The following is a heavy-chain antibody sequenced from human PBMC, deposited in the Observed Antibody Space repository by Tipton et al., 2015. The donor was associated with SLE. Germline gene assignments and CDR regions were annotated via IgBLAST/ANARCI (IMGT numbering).Heavy chain of an antibody. Sequence: GSLRLSCTVSGGSISSSSYYWGWIRQPPGKGLEWIGSIYYSGSTYYNPSLKSRVTISVDTSKNQFSLKLSSVTAADTAVYYCARVQAYEGFDPWGQGTLVTVSS. D-gene: IGHD3-16*01. CDR3: ARVQAYEGFDP. V-gene: IGHV4-39*07. CDR2: IYYSGST. J-gene: IGHJ5*02. CDR1: GGSISSSSYY.